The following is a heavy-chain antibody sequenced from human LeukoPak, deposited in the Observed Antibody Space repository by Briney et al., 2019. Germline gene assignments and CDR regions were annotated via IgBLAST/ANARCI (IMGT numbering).Heavy chain of an antibody. V-gene: IGHV3-9*01. Sequence: GGSLRLSCAASGFTFDDYAMHWVRQAPGKGLEWVSGISWNSGSIGYADSVKGRFTISRDNAKNSLYLQMNSLRAEDTAVYYCASGGQQPSDAFDIWGQGTMVTVSS. CDR2: ISWNSGSI. D-gene: IGHD2-15*01. CDR1: GFTFDDYA. CDR3: ASGGQQPSDAFDI. J-gene: IGHJ3*02.